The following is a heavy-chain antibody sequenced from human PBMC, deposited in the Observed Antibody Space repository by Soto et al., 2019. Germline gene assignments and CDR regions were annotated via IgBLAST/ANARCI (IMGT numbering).Heavy chain of an antibody. Sequence: SETLSLTCAVYGGSFSGYYWSWIRQPPGKGLEWIGEINHSGSTNYNPSLKSRVTISVDTSKNQFSLKLSSVTAADTAVYYCARGDFFKGDYWGQGTLVTVSS. D-gene: IGHD3-3*01. J-gene: IGHJ4*02. CDR1: GGSFSGYY. V-gene: IGHV4-34*01. CDR2: INHSGST. CDR3: ARGDFFKGDY.